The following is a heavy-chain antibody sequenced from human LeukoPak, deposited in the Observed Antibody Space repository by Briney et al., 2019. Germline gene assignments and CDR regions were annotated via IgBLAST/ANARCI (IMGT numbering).Heavy chain of an antibody. Sequence: GASVKVSCKASGYTFTSYYMHWARQAPGQGLEWMGIINPSGGSTSYAQKFQGRVTMTRDTSTSTVYMELSSLRSEDTAVYYCARLRWQNNWFDPWGQGTLVTVSS. CDR2: INPSGGST. CDR3: ARLRWQNNWFDP. CDR1: GYTFTSYY. D-gene: IGHD4-17*01. J-gene: IGHJ5*02. V-gene: IGHV1-46*01.